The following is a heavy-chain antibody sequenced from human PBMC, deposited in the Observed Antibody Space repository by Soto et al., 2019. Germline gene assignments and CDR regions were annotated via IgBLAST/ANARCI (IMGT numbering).Heavy chain of an antibody. D-gene: IGHD6-13*01. J-gene: IGHJ4*02. CDR3: ARAPGGPGIAEY. CDR2: INAGNGNT. CDR1: GYTFTIYG. Sequence: QVQLVQSGAEEKKPGASVKVSCKASGYTFTIYGMHWVRQAPGQRLEWMGWINAGNGNTKYSQKFQGRVTITRDTSASTAYMEMSSLRSEDTAVYYCARAPGGPGIAEYWGQGTLVTVSS. V-gene: IGHV1-3*05.